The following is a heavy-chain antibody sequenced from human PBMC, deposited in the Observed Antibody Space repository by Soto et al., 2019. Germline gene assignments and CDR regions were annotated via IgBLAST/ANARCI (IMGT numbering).Heavy chain of an antibody. J-gene: IGHJ4*02. CDR1: GFTFSSYS. Sequence: GGSLRLSCAASGFTFSSYSMNWVRQAPGKGLEWVSYISSSSSTIYYADSVKGRFTISRDNAKNSLYLQMNSLRAEDTAVYYCARDLEYYGSGSYYRGGDYWGQGTLVTVSS. V-gene: IGHV3-48*01. CDR3: ARDLEYYGSGSYYRGGDY. CDR2: ISSSSSTI. D-gene: IGHD3-10*01.